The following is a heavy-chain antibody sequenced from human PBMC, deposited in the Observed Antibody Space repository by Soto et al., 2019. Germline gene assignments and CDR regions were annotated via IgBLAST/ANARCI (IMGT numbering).Heavy chain of an antibody. CDR3: ARPPFPGCINAVCYPFDY. Sequence: QVQLGQSGAEVKKPGASVKVSCKASGYTFTDYYIHWVRQAPGQGLEWKGMINPSGGSPDYAQKFRGRVTMTRDTSTGTVYMELSSLRSDDASVYYCARPPFPGCINAVCYPFDYWGQGTLVTVSS. D-gene: IGHD2-8*01. CDR1: GYTFTDYY. J-gene: IGHJ4*02. V-gene: IGHV1-46*01. CDR2: INPSGGSP.